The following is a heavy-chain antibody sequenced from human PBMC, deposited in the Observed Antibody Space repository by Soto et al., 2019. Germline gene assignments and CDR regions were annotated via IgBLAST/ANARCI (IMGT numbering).Heavy chain of an antibody. CDR2: VWYDGTTK. J-gene: IGHJ4*02. CDR1: GSTFSNYG. D-gene: IGHD3-10*01. V-gene: IGHV3-33*01. CDR3: ATVDHYYGSVF. Sequence: GGSLRLSCAASGSTFSNYGMHWVRQAPGKGLEWVAVVWYDGTTKFYPDSVKGRFTISRDNSNNTLYLQMNSLRVEDTAVYYCATVDHYYGSVFWGKGTLVTVYS.